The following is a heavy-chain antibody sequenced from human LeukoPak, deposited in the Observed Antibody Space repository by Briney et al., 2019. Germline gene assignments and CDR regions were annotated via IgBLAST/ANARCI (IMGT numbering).Heavy chain of an antibody. V-gene: IGHV4-59*12. CDR3: VREDSVFDI. CDR1: GGTIGSYY. Sequence: PSETLSLTCTVSGGTIGSYYWNWIRQSPGKGLEWIAYIYYSGSTNYNPSLKSRVTISVDAAKNQFSLELSSMTAADTAVYYCVREDSVFDIWGQGTMVTVSS. D-gene: IGHD4-11*01. CDR2: IYYSGST. J-gene: IGHJ3*02.